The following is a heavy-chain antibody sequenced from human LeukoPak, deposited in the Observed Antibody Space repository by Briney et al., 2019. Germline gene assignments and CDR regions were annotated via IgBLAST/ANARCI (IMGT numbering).Heavy chain of an antibody. CDR1: GGIFSSYA. J-gene: IGHJ6*03. D-gene: IGHD6-6*01. V-gene: IGHV1-69*05. Sequence: SVKVSCKASGGIFSSYAISWVRQAPGQGLEWMGGIIPIFGTANYAQKFQGRVTITTDESTSTAYMELSSLRSEDTAVYYCARDRPPRIAARLHYYYYYMDVWGKGTTVTVSS. CDR2: IIPIFGTA. CDR3: ARDRPPRIAARLHYYYYYMDV.